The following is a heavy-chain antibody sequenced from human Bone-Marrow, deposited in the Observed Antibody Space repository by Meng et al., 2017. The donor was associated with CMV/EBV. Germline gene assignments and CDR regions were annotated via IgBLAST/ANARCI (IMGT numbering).Heavy chain of an antibody. D-gene: IGHD3-22*01. CDR3: ARAPPLDYYESSGAFDI. V-gene: IGHV4-30-2*01. Sequence: SISRGDYSWSWIRQPPGRGLEWIGYIYHSGNTYYNPSLKGRVRISADRSKNQFSLRLTSVTAADTAIYYCARAPPLDYYESSGAFDIWGQGTMVTVSS. J-gene: IGHJ3*02. CDR2: IYHSGNT. CDR1: SISRGDYS.